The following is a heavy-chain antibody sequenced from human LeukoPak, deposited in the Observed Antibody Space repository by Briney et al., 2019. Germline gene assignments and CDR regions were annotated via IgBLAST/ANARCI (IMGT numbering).Heavy chain of an antibody. J-gene: IGHJ4*02. CDR1: GFTFSSYA. V-gene: IGHV3-23*01. CDR2: ISGSGGST. CDR3: AKRATRGYSGYGHFDY. Sequence: GGSLRLSCAASGFTFSSYAMSWVRQAPGKGLEWVSAISGSGGSTYYADSVKGRFTISGDNSKNTLYLQMNSLRAEDTAVYYCAKRATRGYSGYGHFDYWGQGTLVTVSS. D-gene: IGHD5-12*01.